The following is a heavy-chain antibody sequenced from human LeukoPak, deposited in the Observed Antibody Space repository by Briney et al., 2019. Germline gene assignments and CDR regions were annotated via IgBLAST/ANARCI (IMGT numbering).Heavy chain of an antibody. D-gene: IGHD2-2*01. Sequence: AAVKVCCKASGYTFTSYGISLVRQAPGQGLEWMGWSSPYNGKTSYAQKRQGRGTMTTDTTTSTAYMELRSLRSDDTAVYYCARDKYCSSTSCSRWDYYYYGMDVWGQGTTVTVSS. CDR3: ARDKYCSSTSCSRWDYYYYGMDV. CDR1: GYTFTSYG. J-gene: IGHJ6*02. CDR2: SSPYNGKT. V-gene: IGHV1-18*01.